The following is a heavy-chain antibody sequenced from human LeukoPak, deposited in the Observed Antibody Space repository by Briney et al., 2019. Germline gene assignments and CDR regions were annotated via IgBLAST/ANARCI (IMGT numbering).Heavy chain of an antibody. CDR1: GFTFSNYW. CDR3: TRDEAAATD. Sequence: GGSLRLSCVGSGFTFSNYWMSWVRQAPGKGPEWVANIKQDGREKHYVDSVRGRFTISRDNAKSSLYLQTNSLRAEDTGLYYCTRDEAAATDWGQGTLVTVSS. CDR2: IKQDGREK. V-gene: IGHV3-7*01. D-gene: IGHD6-13*01. J-gene: IGHJ4*02.